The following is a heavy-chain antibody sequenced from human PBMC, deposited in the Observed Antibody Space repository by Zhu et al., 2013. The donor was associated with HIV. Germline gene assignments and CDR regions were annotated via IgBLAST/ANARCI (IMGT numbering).Heavy chain of an antibody. CDR2: IIPIFGTA. J-gene: IGHJ4*02. CDR1: GGTFSSYA. V-gene: IGHV1-69*01. CDR3: ARDRVPVRKIVGATTGHYYFDY. D-gene: IGHD1-26*01. Sequence: QVQLVQSGAEVKKPGSSVKVSCKASGGTFSSYAISWVRQAPGQGLEWMGGIIPIFGTANYAQKFQGRVTITADESTSTAYMELSSLRSEDTAVYYCARDRVPVRKIVGATTGHYYFDYWGRGNPGHRLL.